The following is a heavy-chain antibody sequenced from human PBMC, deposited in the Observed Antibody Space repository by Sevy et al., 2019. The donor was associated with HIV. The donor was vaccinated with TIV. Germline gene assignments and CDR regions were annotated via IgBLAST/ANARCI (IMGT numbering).Heavy chain of an antibody. V-gene: IGHV3-15*01. Sequence: GGSLRLSCAASGFTFSNAWMSWVRQAPGKGLEWVGRIKSKTDGGTTDYAEPVKGRFTISRDDSKNTPYMQMNSLKTEDTAVYYCTTDVSSGYYYGYYYYGMDVWGQGTTVTVSS. CDR1: GFTFSNAW. CDR3: TTDVSSGYYYGYYYYGMDV. J-gene: IGHJ6*02. CDR2: IKSKTDGGTT. D-gene: IGHD3-22*01.